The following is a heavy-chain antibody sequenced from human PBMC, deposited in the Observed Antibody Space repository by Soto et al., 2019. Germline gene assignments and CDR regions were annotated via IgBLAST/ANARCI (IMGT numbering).Heavy chain of an antibody. J-gene: IGHJ6*03. Sequence: SETLSLTCAVYGGSFSGYYWSWIRQPPGKGLEWIGEINHSGSTNYNPSLKSRVTISVDTSKNQFSLKLSSVTAADTAVYYCTRVSIVVVPAARYYYYYYMDVWGKGTTVTVSS. D-gene: IGHD2-2*01. V-gene: IGHV4-34*01. CDR2: INHSGST. CDR3: TRVSIVVVPAARYYYYYYMDV. CDR1: GGSFSGYY.